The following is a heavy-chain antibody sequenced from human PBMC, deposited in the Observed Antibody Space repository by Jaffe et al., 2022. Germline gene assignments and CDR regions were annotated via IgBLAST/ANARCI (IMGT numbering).Heavy chain of an antibody. CDR3: ARGHASPATMVRGVMFDP. CDR1: GGSISSYY. D-gene: IGHD3-10*01. Sequence: QVQLQESGPGLVKPSETLSLTCTVSGGSISSYYWSWIRQPPGKGLEWIGYIYYSGSTNYNPSLKSRVTISVDTSKNQFSLKLSSVTAADTAVYYCARGHASPATMVRGVMFDPWGQGTLVTVSS. CDR2: IYYSGST. J-gene: IGHJ5*02. V-gene: IGHV4-59*01.